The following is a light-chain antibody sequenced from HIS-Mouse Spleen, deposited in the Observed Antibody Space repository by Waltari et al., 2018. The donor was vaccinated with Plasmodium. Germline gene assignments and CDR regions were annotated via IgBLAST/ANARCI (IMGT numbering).Light chain of an antibody. CDR3: QQYNNWSFT. Sequence: EIVMTQSPATLSVSQGERATLSCRASQSVSSNLAWYQQKPGQAPRLLIYGASTRATGIPVRFSGSGSVTEFTLTISSLQSEDFAVYYCQQYNNWSFTFGPRTKVDIK. V-gene: IGKV3-15*01. CDR1: QSVSSN. CDR2: GAS. J-gene: IGKJ3*01.